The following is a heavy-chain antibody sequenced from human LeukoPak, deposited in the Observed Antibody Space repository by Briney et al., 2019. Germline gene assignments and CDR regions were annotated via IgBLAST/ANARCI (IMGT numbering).Heavy chain of an antibody. D-gene: IGHD3-10*01. CDR2: IIPIFGTA. Sequence: ASVKVSCKASGGTFSSYAISWVRQAPGQGLEWMGRIIPIFGTANYAQKFQGRVTITTDESTSTAYTELSSLRSEDTAVYYCARGATGGAFDIWGQGTMVTVSS. CDR1: GGTFSSYA. CDR3: ARGATGGAFDI. J-gene: IGHJ3*02. V-gene: IGHV1-69*05.